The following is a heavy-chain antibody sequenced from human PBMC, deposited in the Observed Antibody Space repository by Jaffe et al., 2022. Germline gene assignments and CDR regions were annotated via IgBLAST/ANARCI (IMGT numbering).Heavy chain of an antibody. J-gene: IGHJ6*03. CDR3: ARNYDFFRYGHSAYNMDV. CDR1: GFTSSTYC. Sequence: EVQLVESGGGLVQPGGSLRLSCVASGFTSSTYCMQWVRQAPGKGLVWVSEINGDGSEIRYADSVKGRFTISRDNAKNTLYLRMNSLRAEDTAVYYCARNYDFFRYGHSAYNMDVWGKGTMVTVSS. V-gene: IGHV3-74*01. CDR2: INGDGSEI. D-gene: IGHD3-3*01.